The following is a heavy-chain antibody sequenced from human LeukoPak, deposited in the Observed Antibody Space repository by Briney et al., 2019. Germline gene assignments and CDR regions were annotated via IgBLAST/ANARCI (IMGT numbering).Heavy chain of an antibody. D-gene: IGHD3-22*01. CDR2: IIPIFGTA. CDR3: AREQTAYYYDSSGYYEHLHHFDY. CDR1: GGTFSSYA. Sequence: ASVKVSCKASGGTFSSYAISWVRQAPGQGLEWMGGIIPIFGTANYAQKFQGRVTITADESTSTAYVELSSLRSEDTAVYYCAREQTAYYYDSSGYYEHLHHFDYWGQGTLVTVSS. V-gene: IGHV1-69*13. J-gene: IGHJ4*02.